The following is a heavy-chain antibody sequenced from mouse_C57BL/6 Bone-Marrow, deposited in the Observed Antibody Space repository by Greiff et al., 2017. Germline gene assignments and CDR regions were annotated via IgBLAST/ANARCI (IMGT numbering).Heavy chain of an antibody. Sequence: QVTLKVSGPGILQPSQTLSLTCSFSGFSLSTFGLGVGWIRQPSGKGLEWLAHIWWDDDNYYNPALKSRLTISKYTSKNQVFLKIANVDTADTATYYCARIRADGYCVFWDFDVWGTGTTVTVSS. CDR3: ARIRADGYCVFWDFDV. D-gene: IGHD2-3*01. CDR1: GFSLSTFGLG. J-gene: IGHJ1*03. CDR2: IWWDDDN. V-gene: IGHV8-8*01.